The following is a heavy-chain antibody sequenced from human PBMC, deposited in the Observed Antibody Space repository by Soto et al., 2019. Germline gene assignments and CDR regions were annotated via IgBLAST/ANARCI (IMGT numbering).Heavy chain of an antibody. J-gene: IGHJ6*02. V-gene: IGHV1-69*06. Sequence: SSVKVSCKASGGTFSSYAISWVRQAPGQGLEWMGGIIPIFGTANYAQKFQGRVTITADKSTSTAYMELSSLRSEDTAVYYCARCYSSGYHDYYYYYGMDVWGQGTTVTVTS. CDR2: IIPIFGTA. CDR3: ARCYSSGYHDYYYYYGMDV. D-gene: IGHD3-22*01. CDR1: GGTFSSYA.